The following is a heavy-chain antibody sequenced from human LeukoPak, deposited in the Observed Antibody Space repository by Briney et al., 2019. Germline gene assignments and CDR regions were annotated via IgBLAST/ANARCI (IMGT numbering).Heavy chain of an antibody. J-gene: IGHJ6*03. CDR2: IIPIFGTA. Sequence: ASVKVSCKASGGTFSSYDISWVRQAPGQGLEWMGGIIPIFGTANYAQKFQGRVTITTDEDKSTAYMELSSLRSEDTAVYYCARAPVYDSAYYYYYMDVWGKGTTVTVSS. V-gene: IGHV1-69*05. CDR1: GGTFSSYD. CDR3: ARAPVYDSAYYYYYMDV. D-gene: IGHD2/OR15-2a*01.